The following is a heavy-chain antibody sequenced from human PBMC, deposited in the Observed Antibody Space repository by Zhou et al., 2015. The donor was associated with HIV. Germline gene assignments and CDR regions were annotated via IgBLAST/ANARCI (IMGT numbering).Heavy chain of an antibody. CDR1: GGTFSGSD. CDR2: ITPMFEID. CDR3: ARSSGIYAYAFDI. D-gene: IGHD3-22*01. Sequence: LVQSGTEVRKPGSSVKVSCKASGGTFSGSDISWVRQAPGQGLEWMGGITPMFEIDKYAQKFRTRLIITVDKSTSTAYMELSSLTSEDTAMYFCARSSGIYAYAFDIWGQGTKVIVSS. J-gene: IGHJ3*02. V-gene: IGHV1-69*17.